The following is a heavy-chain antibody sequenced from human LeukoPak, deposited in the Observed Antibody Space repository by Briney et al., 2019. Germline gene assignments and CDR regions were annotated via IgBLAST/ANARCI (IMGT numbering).Heavy chain of an antibody. D-gene: IGHD4-17*01. V-gene: IGHV1-2*02. Sequence: ASVKVSCKASGYTFTGYYMHWVRQAPGQGLEWMGWINPNSGGTNYAQKFQGRVTMTRDTSISTAYMELRSLRSDDTAVYYCARDKARFHDYGDYGDYWGQGTLVTVSS. CDR2: INPNSGGT. CDR1: GYTFTGYY. J-gene: IGHJ4*02. CDR3: ARDKARFHDYGDYGDY.